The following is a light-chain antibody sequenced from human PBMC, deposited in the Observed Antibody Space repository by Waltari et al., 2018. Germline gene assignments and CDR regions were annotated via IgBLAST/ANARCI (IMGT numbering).Light chain of an antibody. V-gene: IGLV1-47*01. CDR3: AAWDDSLYVV. J-gene: IGLJ2*01. CDR2: RYD. CDR1: SSNVGRNS. Sequence: QSVLTQPPSASGTPGQTVTISCSGSSSNVGRNSVYWSQQLPGTAPKLLIYRYDQRPSGVPARFFGSKSGTSASLVITGLRPEDEADYYCAAWDDSLYVVFGGGTRLTV.